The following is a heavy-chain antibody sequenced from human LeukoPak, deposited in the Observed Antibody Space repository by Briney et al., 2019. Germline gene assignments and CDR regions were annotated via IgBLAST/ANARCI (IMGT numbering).Heavy chain of an antibody. V-gene: IGHV3-53*01. D-gene: IGHD6-19*01. CDR1: GFSVNNNY. CDR2: IYGGSNNT. CDR3: AREFRQTYSSGWSLDY. Sequence: GGSLRLSCAVSGFSVNNNYLSWVRQAPEKGLEWVSVIYGGSNNTHYADSVKGRFTISRDNSRNTVYLHMDSLRAEDTATYYCAREFRQTYSSGWSLDYWGQGTLVTVSS. J-gene: IGHJ4*02.